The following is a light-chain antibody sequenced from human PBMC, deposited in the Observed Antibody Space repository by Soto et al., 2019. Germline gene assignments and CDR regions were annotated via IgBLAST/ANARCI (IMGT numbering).Light chain of an antibody. Sequence: EIVLTQSPATLSLSPGERATLSCRASQRVNNYSAWYQQKPGQAPRLLIYDTSNRATGIPARFSGSGSGTDFTLTISSLEPEDFAIYYCQQRSNWPLITFGQGTRLEIK. J-gene: IGKJ5*01. CDR3: QQRSNWPLIT. V-gene: IGKV3-11*01. CDR2: DTS. CDR1: QRVNNY.